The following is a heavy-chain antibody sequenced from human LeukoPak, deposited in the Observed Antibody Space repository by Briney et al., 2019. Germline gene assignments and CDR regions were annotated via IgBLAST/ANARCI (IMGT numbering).Heavy chain of an antibody. Sequence: SETLSLTCAVYGGSFSGYYWSWIRQSPGKGLEWIGTIYYSGTTYYNPSVKSRVTISVDTSKNHLSLMLNSVTAADSAVYFCASLKVGTTGADPWGQGTLVTVSS. CDR2: IYYSGTT. CDR1: GGSFSGYY. J-gene: IGHJ5*02. CDR3: ASLKVGTTGADP. V-gene: IGHV4-34*01. D-gene: IGHD1-26*01.